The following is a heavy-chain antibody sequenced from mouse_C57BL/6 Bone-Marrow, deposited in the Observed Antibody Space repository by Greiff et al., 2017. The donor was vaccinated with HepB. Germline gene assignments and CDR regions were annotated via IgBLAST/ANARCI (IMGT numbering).Heavy chain of an antibody. J-gene: IGHJ4*01. CDR2: INPYNGGT. CDR3: ASTGYDYAHWYAMDY. Sequence: EVQLQQSGPVLVKPGASVKMSCKASGYTFTDYYMNWVKQSHGKSLEWIGVINPYNGGTSYNPKFKGKATLTVDKSSSTAYMELNSLTSEDSAVYYCASTGYDYAHWYAMDYWGQGTSVTVSS. V-gene: IGHV1-19*01. CDR1: GYTFTDYY. D-gene: IGHD2-4*01.